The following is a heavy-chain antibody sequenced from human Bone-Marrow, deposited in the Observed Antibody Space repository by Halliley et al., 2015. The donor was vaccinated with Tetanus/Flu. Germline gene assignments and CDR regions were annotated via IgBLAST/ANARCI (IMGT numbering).Heavy chain of an antibody. V-gene: IGHV4-59*01. D-gene: IGHD3-9*01. CDR2: IYHSGGT. CDR1: GGSISSYY. J-gene: IGHJ4*02. Sequence: TLSLTCTVSGGSISSYYWSWIRQPPGKGLEWIGNIYHSGGTNYNPSLKSRVTISVGTSKNQFSLEVSSVTAADTAIYYCARAKDWLIPYCFDFWGQGTLFTVSS. CDR3: ARAKDWLIPYCFDF.